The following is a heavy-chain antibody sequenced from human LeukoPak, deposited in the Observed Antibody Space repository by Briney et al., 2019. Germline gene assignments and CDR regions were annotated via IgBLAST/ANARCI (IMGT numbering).Heavy chain of an antibody. CDR3: AKDPQWEWLNNDAFDI. CDR2: ISWNSGSI. Sequence: PGRSLRLSCAASGFTFDDYAMHWVRQAPGKGLEWASGISWNSGSIGYADSVKGRFTISRDNAKNSLYLQMNSLRAEDTALYYCAKDPQWEWLNNDAFDIWGQGTMVTVSS. CDR1: GFTFDDYA. D-gene: IGHD1-26*01. V-gene: IGHV3-9*01. J-gene: IGHJ3*02.